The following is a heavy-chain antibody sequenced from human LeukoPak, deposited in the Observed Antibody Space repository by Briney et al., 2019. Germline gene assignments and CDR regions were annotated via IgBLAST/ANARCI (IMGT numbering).Heavy chain of an antibody. D-gene: IGHD6-6*01. V-gene: IGHV4-59*01. CDR3: ARDLVGSSSGQWFDP. Sequence: SETLSLTCTVSGGSISGFYWSWIRQPPGKGLEWIGYIYYSGSTNYNPSPQSRVTISVDTSKNQFSLKLSSVTAADTAVYYCARDLVGSSSGQWFDPCGQGSLVTVSS. J-gene: IGHJ5*02. CDR2: IYYSGST. CDR1: GGSISGFY.